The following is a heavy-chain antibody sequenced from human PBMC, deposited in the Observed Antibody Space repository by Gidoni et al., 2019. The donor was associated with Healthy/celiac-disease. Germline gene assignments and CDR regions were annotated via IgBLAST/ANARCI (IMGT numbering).Heavy chain of an antibody. CDR3: AKWGKQWLYPIGTY. CDR2: ISGSGGST. CDR1: GVTFSSYA. V-gene: IGHV3-23*01. D-gene: IGHD6-19*01. J-gene: IGHJ4*02. Sequence: EVQLLESGGGLVQPGGSLRLACAASGVTFSSYAMSWVRQAPGKGLEGVSAISGSGGSTYYADSVKGRFTLSRDNSKNTLYLQMNSRRAEDTAVYYCAKWGKQWLYPIGTYWGQGTLVTVSS.